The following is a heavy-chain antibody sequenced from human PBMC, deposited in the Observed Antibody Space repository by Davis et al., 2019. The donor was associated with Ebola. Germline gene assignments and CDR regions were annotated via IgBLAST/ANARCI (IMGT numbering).Heavy chain of an antibody. Sequence: MPSETLSLTCTVSGGSISSYYWSWIRQPPGKGLEWIGYIYYSGSTNYNPSLKSRVTISVDKSKNQFSLKLSSVTAADTAVYYCARSKQQLDPFDYWGQGTLVTVSS. CDR2: IYYSGST. CDR3: ARSKQQLDPFDY. V-gene: IGHV4-59*12. CDR1: GGSISSYY. J-gene: IGHJ4*02. D-gene: IGHD6-13*01.